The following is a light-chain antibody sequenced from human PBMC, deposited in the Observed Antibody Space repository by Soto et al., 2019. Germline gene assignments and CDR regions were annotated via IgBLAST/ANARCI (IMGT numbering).Light chain of an antibody. Sequence: EIVLTQSPATLSLSPGERATLSCRASQSVRSYLAWYQQKPGQAPRLIVYDAYNRATGIPARFSGSGSGTHFTLSISSLDPEDFAVYYCQQCSNWPSITFGQGTRLEIK. CDR3: QQCSNWPSIT. CDR1: QSVRSY. CDR2: DAY. J-gene: IGKJ5*01. V-gene: IGKV3-11*01.